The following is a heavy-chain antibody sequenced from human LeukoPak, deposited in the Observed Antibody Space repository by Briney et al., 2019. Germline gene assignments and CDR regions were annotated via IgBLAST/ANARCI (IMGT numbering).Heavy chain of an antibody. CDR1: GGTFSSYA. CDR2: IIPIFGTA. J-gene: IGHJ4*02. V-gene: IGHV1-69*13. CDR3: ARDYGGNSGWFDY. Sequence: ASVKVSCKASGGTFSSYAISWVRQAPGQGLEWMGGIIPIFGTANYAQKFQGRVTITADESTSTAYMELSSLRSEDTAVYYCARDYGGNSGWFDYWGQGTLVTVSS. D-gene: IGHD4-23*01.